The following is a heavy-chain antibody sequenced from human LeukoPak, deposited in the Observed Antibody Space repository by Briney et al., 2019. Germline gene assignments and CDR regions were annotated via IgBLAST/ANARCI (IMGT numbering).Heavy chain of an antibody. J-gene: IGHJ4*02. D-gene: IGHD4-17*01. CDR3: AREVPLDYGDFSYFDY. CDR1: GFTFSSYS. CDR2: ISSSSSYI. V-gene: IGHV3-21*04. Sequence: GGSLRLSCVASGFTFSSYSMNWVRQAPGKGLEWVSSISSSSSYIYYADSVKGRFTISRDNAKNSLYLQMNSLRAEDTAFYYCAREVPLDYGDFSYFDYWGQGTLVTVSS.